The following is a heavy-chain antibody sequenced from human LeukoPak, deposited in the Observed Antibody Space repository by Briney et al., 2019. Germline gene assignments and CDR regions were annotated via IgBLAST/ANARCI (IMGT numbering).Heavy chain of an antibody. CDR2: ISYDGSNK. D-gene: IGHD5-12*01. CDR1: GFNFSSYA. CDR3: ARGLMVWLRHREFDY. V-gene: IGHV3-30*04. J-gene: IGHJ4*02. Sequence: HPGGSLRLSCAASGFNFSSYAMHWVRQAPGKGLEWVAVISYDGSNKYYADSVKGRFTISRDNSKNTLYLQMNSLRAEDTAVYYCARGLMVWLRHREFDYWGQGTLVTVSS.